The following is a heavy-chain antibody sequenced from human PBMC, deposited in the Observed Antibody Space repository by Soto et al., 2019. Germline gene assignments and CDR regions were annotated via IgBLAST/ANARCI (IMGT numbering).Heavy chain of an antibody. CDR3: AREAMITFGGVIEGFDY. CDR2: IWYDGSNK. J-gene: IGHJ4*02. V-gene: IGHV3-33*01. Sequence: LRLSCAASGFTFSSYGMHWVRQAPGKGLEWVAVIWYDGSNKYYADSVKGRFTISRDNSKNTLYLQMNSLRAEDTAVYYCAREAMITFGGVIEGFDYWGQGTLVTVSS. CDR1: GFTFSSYG. D-gene: IGHD3-16*02.